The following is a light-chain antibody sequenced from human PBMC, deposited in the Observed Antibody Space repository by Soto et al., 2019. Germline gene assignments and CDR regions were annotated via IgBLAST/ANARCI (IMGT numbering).Light chain of an antibody. Sequence: QMTQSPSTLSASVGDRVTITCRASQSSSDWLAWYQQKPGKAPKHLIYRASTLLRGVPSRFSGSGFGTEFTLTISSLQPDDFATYFCQQYYTFPLTFGGGTKVEIK. V-gene: IGKV1-5*03. J-gene: IGKJ4*01. CDR1: QSSSDW. CDR2: RAS. CDR3: QQYYTFPLT.